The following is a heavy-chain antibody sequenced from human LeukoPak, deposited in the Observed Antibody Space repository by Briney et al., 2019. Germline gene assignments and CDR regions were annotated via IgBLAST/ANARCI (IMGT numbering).Heavy chain of an antibody. CDR3: ATFYGSGKGGAFDI. D-gene: IGHD3-10*01. Sequence: PGGSLRLSCAASGFTFSIYAMSWVRQAPGKGLEWVSVIYSSGGTSYADSVKGRFTISRDNSKNTLSLQMNSLKAEDTAVYYCATFYGSGKGGAFDIWGQGTMVTVSS. CDR1: GFTFSIYA. J-gene: IGHJ3*02. CDR2: IYSSGGT. V-gene: IGHV3-23*05.